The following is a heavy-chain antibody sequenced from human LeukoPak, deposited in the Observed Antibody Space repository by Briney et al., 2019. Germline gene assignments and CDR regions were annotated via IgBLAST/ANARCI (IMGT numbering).Heavy chain of an antibody. CDR2: INHSGGT. J-gene: IGHJ4*02. CDR1: GGSFSGYS. D-gene: IGHD1-7*01. CDR3: AGITGTFDY. Sequence: SETLSLTCAVYGGSFSGYSWNWIRQPPVKGLEWIGEINHSGGTNYNPSLKSRVTISVDTSKKQFSLKLSSVTAADTAVYYCAGITGTFDYWGQGTLVTVSS. V-gene: IGHV4-34*01.